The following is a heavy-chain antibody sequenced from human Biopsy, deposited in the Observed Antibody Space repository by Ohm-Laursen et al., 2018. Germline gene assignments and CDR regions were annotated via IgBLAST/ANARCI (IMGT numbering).Heavy chain of an antibody. V-gene: IGHV1-69*01. CDR1: GGSFNSLD. CDR2: IIPFSGTI. CDR3: ARGGGYNWNNGWFDP. Sequence: VSSVKVSCKASGGSFNSLDLSWVRQAPGQGLEWLGGIIPFSGTISYAQAFRGRVAITADESTSTVYLDLSSLRSEDTATYYCARGGGYNWNNGWFDPWGQGTLVTVSS. J-gene: IGHJ5*02. D-gene: IGHD1/OR15-1a*01.